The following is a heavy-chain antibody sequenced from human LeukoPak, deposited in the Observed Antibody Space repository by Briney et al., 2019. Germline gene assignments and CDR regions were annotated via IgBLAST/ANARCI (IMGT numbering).Heavy chain of an antibody. J-gene: IGHJ4*02. V-gene: IGHV3-7*01. CDR1: GFTFSSYW. D-gene: IGHD3-22*01. CDR3: ARGFDYYDSSGYYPPWYFDY. CDR2: IKQDGSEK. Sequence: PGGSLGLSCAASGFTFSSYWMSWVRQAPGKGLEWVANIKQDGSEKYYVDSVKGRFTISRDNAKNSLYLQMNSLRAEDTAVYYCARGFDYYDSSGYYPPWYFDYWGQGTLVTVSS.